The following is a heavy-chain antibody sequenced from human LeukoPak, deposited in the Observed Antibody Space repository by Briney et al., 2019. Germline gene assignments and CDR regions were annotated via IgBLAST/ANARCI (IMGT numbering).Heavy chain of an antibody. V-gene: IGHV3-23*01. CDR3: ARDDGVGATNYFDY. CDR2: ISGSGGST. J-gene: IGHJ4*02. D-gene: IGHD1-26*01. CDR1: GFTFSSYA. Sequence: GGSLRLSCAASGFTFSSYAMSWVRQAPGKGLEWVSAISGSGGSTYYADSVKGRFTISRDNAKNSLYLQMNSLRAEDTAVYYCARDDGVGATNYFDYWGQGTLVTVSS.